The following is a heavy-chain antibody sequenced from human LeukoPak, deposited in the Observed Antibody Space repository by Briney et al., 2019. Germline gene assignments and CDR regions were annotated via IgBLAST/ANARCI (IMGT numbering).Heavy chain of an antibody. CDR3: ARSHDYVWGSYRYPPYFDY. J-gene: IGHJ4*02. CDR2: ISAYNGNT. Sequence: ASVKVSCKTSGYTFTSYVINWVRQAPGQGLEWMGWISAYNGNTNYAQKFQGRVTMTTDTSTSTAYMELRSLRSDDTAVYYCARSHDYVWGSYRYPPYFDYWGQGTLVTVSS. CDR1: GYTFTSYV. V-gene: IGHV1-18*01. D-gene: IGHD3-16*02.